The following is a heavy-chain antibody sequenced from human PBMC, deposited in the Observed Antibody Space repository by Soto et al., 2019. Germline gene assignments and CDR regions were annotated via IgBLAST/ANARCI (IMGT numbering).Heavy chain of an antibody. CDR3: AKGKSGGFDI. J-gene: IGHJ3*02. V-gene: IGHV3-23*01. Sequence: TGGSLRLSCAASGFTFGSYAMSWVRQAPGKALEWVSGILVSGAGTYCVDSVKGRFTISRDNSKNMLFLQMESLRAEDTALYYCAKGKSGGFDIWGQGTMVTVS. CDR2: ILVSGAGT. CDR1: GFTFGSYA. D-gene: IGHD2-15*01.